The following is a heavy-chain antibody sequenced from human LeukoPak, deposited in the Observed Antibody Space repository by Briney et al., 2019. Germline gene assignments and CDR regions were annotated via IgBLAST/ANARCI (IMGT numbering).Heavy chain of an antibody. CDR3: AKSTTWNPKYDY. D-gene: IGHD2-2*01. Sequence: SETLSLTCAVSGDSVSSSSWSWLRQPPGKGLEWIGNTFYSGSTNYNPSLKSRLTISVDTSKNHFFLELRSVTAADTAVYFCAKSTTWNPKYDYWGQGTLVTISS. CDR2: TFYSGST. CDR1: GDSVSSSS. V-gene: IGHV4-59*08. J-gene: IGHJ4*02.